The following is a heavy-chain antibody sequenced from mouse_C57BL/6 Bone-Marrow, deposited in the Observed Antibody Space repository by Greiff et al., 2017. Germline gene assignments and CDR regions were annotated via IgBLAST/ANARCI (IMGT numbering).Heavy chain of an antibody. CDR2: IDPNSGGT. J-gene: IGHJ3*01. V-gene: IGHV1-72*01. D-gene: IGHD1-1*01. Sequence: QVQLQQPGAELVKPGASVKLSCKASGYTFTSYWMHWVKQRPGRGLEWIGRIDPNSGGTKYNEKFKSKATLTVDKPSSTAYMQLSSLTSEDSAVYYCARGHITAVVAEGFAYWGQGTLVTVSA. CDR1: GYTFTSYW. CDR3: ARGHITAVVAEGFAY.